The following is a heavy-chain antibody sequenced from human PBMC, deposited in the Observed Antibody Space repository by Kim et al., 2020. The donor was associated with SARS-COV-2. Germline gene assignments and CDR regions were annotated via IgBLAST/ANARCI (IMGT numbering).Heavy chain of an antibody. Sequence: YSTPSLTGRVTISVDTSKNQFSLKLSSVTAADTAVYYCARAPSGSYSDYWGQGTLVTVSS. V-gene: IGHV4-31*02. J-gene: IGHJ4*02. D-gene: IGHD1-26*01. CDR3: ARAPSGSYSDY.